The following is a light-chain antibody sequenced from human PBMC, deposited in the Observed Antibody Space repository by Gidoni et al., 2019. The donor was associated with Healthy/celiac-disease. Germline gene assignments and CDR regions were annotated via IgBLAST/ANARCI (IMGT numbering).Light chain of an antibody. CDR2: GPS. Sequence: EIVMTQSPAHLSVSPGERATLSCRASQSVSSNLAWYQQKPGQAPRPLIYGPSTRATGIPARFSGSGSGTEFTLTISSLQSEDFAVYYCQQYNNWPPLTFGGGTKVEIK. V-gene: IGKV3-15*01. CDR3: QQYNNWPPLT. CDR1: QSVSSN. J-gene: IGKJ4*01.